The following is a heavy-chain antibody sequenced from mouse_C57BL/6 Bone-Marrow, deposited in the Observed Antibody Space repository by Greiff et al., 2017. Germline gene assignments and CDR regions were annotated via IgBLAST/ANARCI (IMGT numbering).Heavy chain of an antibody. CDR1: GYTFTSSG. V-gene: IGHV1-81*01. CDR2: IYPRSGNT. D-gene: IGHD1-1*01. J-gene: IGHJ3*01. Sequence: VKLVESGAELARPGASVKLSCKASGYTFTSSGISWVKQRTGQGLEWIGEIYPRSGNTYYNEKFKGKATLTADKSSSTAYMELSSLTSEDSAVYFCARGRHYGSSAWFAYWGQGTLVTVSA. CDR3: ARGRHYGSSAWFAY.